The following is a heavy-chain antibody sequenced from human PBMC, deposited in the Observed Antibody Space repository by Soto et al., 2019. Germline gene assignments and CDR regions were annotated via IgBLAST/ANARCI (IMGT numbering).Heavy chain of an antibody. CDR1: GFTFSSYA. J-gene: IGHJ6*02. D-gene: IGHD3-10*01. CDR2: ISYDGSNK. Sequence: VGSLRLSCAASGFTFSSYAMHWVRQAPGKGLEWVAVISYDGSNKYYADSVKGRFTISRDNSKNTLYLQMNSLRAEDTAVYYCARDPHYYGSGSYYLYYYYYGMDVWGQGTTVTVYS. V-gene: IGHV3-30-3*01. CDR3: ARDPHYYGSGSYYLYYYYYGMDV.